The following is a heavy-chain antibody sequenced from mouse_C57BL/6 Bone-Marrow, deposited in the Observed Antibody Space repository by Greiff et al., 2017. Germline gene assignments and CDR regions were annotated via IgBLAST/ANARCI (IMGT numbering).Heavy chain of an antibody. D-gene: IGHD1-1*01. V-gene: IGHV5-9*01. J-gene: IGHJ1*03. CDR1: GFTFSSYT. CDR3: SRQVTTVLATKYFDV. Sequence: EVQGVESGGGLVKPGGSLKLSCAASGFTFSSYTMSWVRQTPEKRLQWVAAISGCGGNTYYPHSVKGRFPISRDNDKNILYLQMSSLRSEDTALYYCSRQVTTVLATKYFDVWGTGTTVTVSS. CDR2: ISGCGGNT.